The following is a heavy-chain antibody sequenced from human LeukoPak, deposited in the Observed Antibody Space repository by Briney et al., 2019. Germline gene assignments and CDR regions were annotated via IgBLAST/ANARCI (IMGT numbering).Heavy chain of an antibody. CDR1: GFTFSTYS. CDR3: ASLGYSGYPGRAIDKDYYYMDV. V-gene: IGHV3-21*01. Sequence: PGGSLRLSCAASGFTFSTYSMNWVRQAPGKGLEWVSSISSSSSYIYYADSVKGRFTISRDNAKNSLYLQMNSLRAEDTAVYYCASLGYSGYPGRAIDKDYYYMDVWGKGTTVTVSS. CDR2: ISSSSSYI. J-gene: IGHJ6*03. D-gene: IGHD5-12*01.